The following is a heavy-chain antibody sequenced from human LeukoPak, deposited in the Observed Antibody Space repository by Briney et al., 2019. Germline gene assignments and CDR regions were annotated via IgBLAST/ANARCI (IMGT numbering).Heavy chain of an antibody. CDR3: ARAITGTSSVDAFDI. V-gene: IGHV4-30-2*01. Sequence: SETLSLTCTVSGGSISSGGYYWSWIRQPPGKGLEWIGYIYHSGSTYYNPSLKSRVTISVDRSKNQFSLKLSSVTAADTAVYYCARAITGTSSVDAFDIWGQGTMVTVSS. D-gene: IGHD1-20*01. CDR2: IYHSGST. CDR1: GGSISSGGYY. J-gene: IGHJ3*02.